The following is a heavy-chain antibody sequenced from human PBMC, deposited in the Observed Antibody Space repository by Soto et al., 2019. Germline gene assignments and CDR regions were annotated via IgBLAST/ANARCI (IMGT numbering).Heavy chain of an antibody. V-gene: IGHV3-23*01. CDR3: ATRAASGFPFQSHYYYYSGMDV. D-gene: IGHD6-13*01. CDR1: GFTFSSYA. J-gene: IGHJ6*02. Sequence: GGSLRLSCAASGFTFSSYAMSWVRQAPGKGLEWVSAISGSGGSTYYADSEKGRFTISRDNSKNTLYLQMNSLRAEATAVYYCATRAASGFPFQSHYYYYSGMDVWGQGTTVTVSS. CDR2: ISGSGGST.